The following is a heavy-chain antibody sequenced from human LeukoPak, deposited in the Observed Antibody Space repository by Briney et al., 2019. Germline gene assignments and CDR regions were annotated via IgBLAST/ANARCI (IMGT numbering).Heavy chain of an antibody. Sequence: PGRSLRLSCAASGFTFSSYGMHWVRQAPGRGLEWVAVISYDGSNKGYADSVKGRFTLSRDNSKNTLYLQMNSLRAEDTAVYYCAKGRSGFRRFYYDSSGYPLRFDYWGQGTLVTVSS. D-gene: IGHD3-22*01. CDR1: GFTFSSYG. CDR2: ISYDGSNK. J-gene: IGHJ4*02. CDR3: AKGRSGFRRFYYDSSGYPLRFDY. V-gene: IGHV3-30*18.